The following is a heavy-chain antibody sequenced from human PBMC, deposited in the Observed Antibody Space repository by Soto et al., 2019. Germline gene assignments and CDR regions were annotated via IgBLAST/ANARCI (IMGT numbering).Heavy chain of an antibody. CDR3: AKWGPIAVAGFFSLVY. CDR2: ISGSGGST. V-gene: IGHV3-23*01. J-gene: IGHJ4*02. Sequence: GGSLRLSCAASGFTFSSYAMSWVRQAPGKGLEWVSAISGSGGSTYYADSVKGRFTISRDNSKNTLYLQMNSLRAEDTAVYYCAKWGPIAVAGFFSLVYWGQGTLVTVSS. D-gene: IGHD6-19*01. CDR1: GFTFSSYA.